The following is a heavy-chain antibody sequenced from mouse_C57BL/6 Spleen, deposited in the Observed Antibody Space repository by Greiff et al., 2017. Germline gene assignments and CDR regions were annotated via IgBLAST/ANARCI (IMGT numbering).Heavy chain of an antibody. D-gene: IGHD2-3*01. CDR3: AREYDGYYYFDY. CDR2: IHPNSGST. V-gene: IGHV1-64*01. J-gene: IGHJ2*01. CDR1: GYTFTSYW. Sequence: VQLQQPGAELVKPGASVKLSCKASGYTFTSYWMHWVKQRPGQGLEWIGMIHPNSGSTNYNEKFKSKATLTVDKSSSTAYMQLSSLTSEDSAVYYCAREYDGYYYFDYWCQGTTLTVSS.